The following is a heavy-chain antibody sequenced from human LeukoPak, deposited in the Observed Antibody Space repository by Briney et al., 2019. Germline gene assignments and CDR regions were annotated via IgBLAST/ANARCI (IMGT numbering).Heavy chain of an antibody. CDR1: GCSFSRYG. V-gene: IGHV3-33*01. CDR3: VSDGGCDNKICIRALDI. Sequence: SGRSLTLSCAASGCSFSRYGMDWGRQAPGKGLELVSVIWFDCSEKNYSYSVNGRFTISIDNSKNTVYLQMSSLIAEDTDVYFCVSDGGCDNKICIRALDIWGQGTMVTVSS. D-gene: IGHD2-8*01. J-gene: IGHJ3*02. CDR2: IWFDCSEK.